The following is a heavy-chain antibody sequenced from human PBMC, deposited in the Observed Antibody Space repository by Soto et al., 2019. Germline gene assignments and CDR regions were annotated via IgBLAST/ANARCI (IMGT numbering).Heavy chain of an antibody. Sequence: GGSLRLSCAASGFTFSTYGFNWVRQAPGRGLEWISYISVSGNIIKYAESVKGRFTISRDNAENSLHLHMSNLRVDDTALYFCVRDTMRASAAASLDYWGQGTQVTVSS. CDR2: ISVSGNII. J-gene: IGHJ4*02. CDR1: GFTFSTYG. CDR3: VRDTMRASAAASLDY. D-gene: IGHD2-2*01. V-gene: IGHV3-48*03.